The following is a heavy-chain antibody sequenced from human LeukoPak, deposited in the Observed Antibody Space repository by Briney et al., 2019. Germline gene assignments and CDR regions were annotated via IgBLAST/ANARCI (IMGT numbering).Heavy chain of an antibody. CDR3: ARDRGYSSSWYGY. Sequence: ASVKVSCKASGYTFTGYYMHWVRQAPGQGLEWMGRINPNSGGTNYAQKFQGRVTMTRDTSISTAYMELSGLRSDDTAVYYCARDRGYSSSWYGYWGQGTLVTVSS. CDR2: INPNSGGT. V-gene: IGHV1-2*06. J-gene: IGHJ4*02. CDR1: GYTFTGYY. D-gene: IGHD6-13*01.